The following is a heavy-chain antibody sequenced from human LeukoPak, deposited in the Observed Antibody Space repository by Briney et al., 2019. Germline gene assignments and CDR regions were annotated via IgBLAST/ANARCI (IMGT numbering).Heavy chain of an antibody. CDR3: ARVLFPPEYYGMDV. CDR1: GFTFSSYS. V-gene: IGHV3-21*01. J-gene: IGHJ6*02. CDR2: ISSSSSYI. Sequence: PGGSLRLSCAASGFTFSSYSMNWVRQAPGKGLEWVSSISSSSSYIYYADSVKGRFTISRDNAKNSLYLQMNSLRAEDTAVYYCARVLFPPEYYGMDVWGQGTTVTVSS. D-gene: IGHD3-3*01.